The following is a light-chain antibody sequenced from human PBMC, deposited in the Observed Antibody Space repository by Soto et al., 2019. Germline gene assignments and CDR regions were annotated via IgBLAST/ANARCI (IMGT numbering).Light chain of an antibody. Sequence: DIQMTQSPSSLSASVGDRVTITCRASQSISTHLNWYQQKPGKAPNLLIYAASTLQIGVPSRFSGSGSGTDFTLTISSLQRQDFATYYCQQSYNTPYTFAQGTKLEN. CDR3: QQSYNTPYT. CDR2: AAS. J-gene: IGKJ2*01. V-gene: IGKV1-39*01. CDR1: QSISTH.